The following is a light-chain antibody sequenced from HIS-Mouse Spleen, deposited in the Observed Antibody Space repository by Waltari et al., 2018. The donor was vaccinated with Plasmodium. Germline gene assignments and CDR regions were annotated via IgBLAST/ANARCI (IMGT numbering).Light chain of an antibody. V-gene: IGKV1-27*01. CDR2: AAS. Sequence: DIQMTQSPSSLSASVGDRVTITCRASQGISNYLAWYQQKPGKVPKLLIYAASTLQSGVPSRCGGGGSGTDFTLTISSLQPEDVATYYCQKYNSAPHTFGQGTKLEIK. CDR3: QKYNSAPHT. J-gene: IGKJ2*01. CDR1: QGISNY.